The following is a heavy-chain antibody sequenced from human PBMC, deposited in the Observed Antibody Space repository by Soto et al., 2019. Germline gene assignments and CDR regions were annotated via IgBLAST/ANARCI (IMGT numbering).Heavy chain of an antibody. CDR1: GGCISSSNG. D-gene: IGHD3-22*01. CDR2: ILHSGTT. J-gene: IGHJ4*02. V-gene: IGHV4-4*02. Sequence: SETRSLTCAVSGGCISSSNGWHWVRHPQEKGLAWIGVILHSGTTNYIPSLTRRVAIPVDKSKNTLSLQMNRLIAEDTAVYYCAKGRDRSGYYPHYWGQGTLVTVSS. CDR3: AKGRDRSGYYPHY.